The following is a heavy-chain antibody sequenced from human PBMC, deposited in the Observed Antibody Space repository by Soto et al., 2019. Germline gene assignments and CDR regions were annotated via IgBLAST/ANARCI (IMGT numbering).Heavy chain of an antibody. CDR3: ARDQNSSGYLDY. CDR2: IYYSGFT. J-gene: IGHJ4*02. V-gene: IGHV4-59*11. Sequence: NRSETLSLTCTVSGGSISSHYRSWIRQPPGKGLEWIGYIYYSGFTDYNPSLKSRVTISEDTSKNQFSLRLTSVTAADTAVYYCARDQNSSGYLDYWGQGILVTVSS. CDR1: GGSISSHY. D-gene: IGHD3-22*01.